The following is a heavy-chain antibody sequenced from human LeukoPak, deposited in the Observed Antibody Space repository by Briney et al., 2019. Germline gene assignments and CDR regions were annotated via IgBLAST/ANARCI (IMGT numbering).Heavy chain of an antibody. D-gene: IGHD5-12*01. CDR3: ARERYSGYDYYADY. V-gene: IGHV3-7*01. CDR2: MKDDGNEI. J-gene: IGHJ4*02. Sequence: GGSLRLSCTASGFTFKNYRMTWVRQAPGKGLEWVASMKDDGNEIQYVDSVKGRFTISRDNSKNTLYLQMNSLRAEDTAVYYCARERYSGYDYYADYWGQGTLVTVSS. CDR1: GFTFKNYR.